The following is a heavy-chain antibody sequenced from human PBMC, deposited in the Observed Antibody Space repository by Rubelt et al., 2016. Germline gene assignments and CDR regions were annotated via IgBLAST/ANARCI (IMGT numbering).Heavy chain of an antibody. V-gene: IGHV1-18*01. Sequence: QVQLVQSGAEVKKPGASVKVSCKASGYTFTSYGISWVRQDPGQGLEWMGWISAYNGNTNYAQKLQGRVTMTTDTSTSTAYMGRRSLRSDDTAVYYCARDPTTRFTSTGWFDPWGQGTLVTVSS. J-gene: IGHJ5*02. CDR2: ISAYNGNT. CDR1: GYTFTSYG. CDR3: ARDPTTRFTSTGWFDP. D-gene: IGHD5-12*01.